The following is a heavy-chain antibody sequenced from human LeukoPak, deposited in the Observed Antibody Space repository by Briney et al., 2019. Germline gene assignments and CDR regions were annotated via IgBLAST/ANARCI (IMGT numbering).Heavy chain of an antibody. D-gene: IGHD2-21*01. V-gene: IGHV4-4*07. J-gene: IGHJ2*01. CDR1: GGSISRYY. Sequence: KPSETLSLTCTVSGGSISRYYWSWLRQPAGKGLEWIGRIYTSGSTNYNPSLKSRVTMSVDTSKNQFSLKLSSVTAADTAVYHSEREGFWVAAILVVIDYWYFGLWGRGTLVTVSS. CDR3: EREGFWVAAILVVIDYWYFGL. CDR2: IYTSGST.